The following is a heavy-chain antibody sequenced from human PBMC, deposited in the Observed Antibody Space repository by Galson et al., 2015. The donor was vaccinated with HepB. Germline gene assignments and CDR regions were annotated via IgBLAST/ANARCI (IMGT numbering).Heavy chain of an antibody. Sequence: SVKVSCKASGGTFSSYAISWVRQAPGQGLEWMGGIIPIFGTANYAQKFQGRVTITADESTSTAYMELSSLRSEDTAVYYCARGQQYYYDSSGYPDDAFDIWGQGTMVTVSS. V-gene: IGHV1-69*13. CDR3: ARGQQYYYDSSGYPDDAFDI. D-gene: IGHD3-22*01. CDR2: IIPIFGTA. CDR1: GGTFSSYA. J-gene: IGHJ3*02.